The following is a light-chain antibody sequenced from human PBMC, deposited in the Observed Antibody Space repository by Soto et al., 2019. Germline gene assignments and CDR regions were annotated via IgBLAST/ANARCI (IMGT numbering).Light chain of an antibody. V-gene: IGKV2-30*01. Sequence: DVVMTQSPLSLPVTLEQSASISCRASQSLVYSDGNTYPTWLHQRPGQSPRRLLYKVSNRETGFSDSFSASWTGTDLTLIIARVADDDVGVCYCSGAAPWPRTFGQGTTWEIK. CDR3: SGAAPWPRT. J-gene: IGKJ1*01. CDR1: QSLVYSDGNTY. CDR2: KVS.